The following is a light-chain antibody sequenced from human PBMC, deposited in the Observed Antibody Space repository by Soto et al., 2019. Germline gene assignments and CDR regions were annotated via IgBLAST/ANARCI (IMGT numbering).Light chain of an antibody. CDR2: GGA. Sequence: DIQMTQSPSSLSASVGDRVTITCRASQSISRNLAWYQQKPGAAPKRLMFGGATLQGGGPSRFSGSGSGTDFTLTITSLQPEDFATDYCQQSYNTPRTFGQGTKVDIK. CDR3: QQSYNTPRT. V-gene: IGKV1-39*01. J-gene: IGKJ1*01. CDR1: QSISRN.